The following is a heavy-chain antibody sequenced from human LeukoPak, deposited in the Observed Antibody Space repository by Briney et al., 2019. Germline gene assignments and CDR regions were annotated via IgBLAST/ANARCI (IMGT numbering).Heavy chain of an antibody. CDR2: VYYSGST. CDR3: ASLVRGGSFYYYMDV. Sequence: SQTLSLTCTVSGDSVSNVSYYWACIRQPPGKGLEWIANVYYSGSTYYNPSLKRRVAISVDTSKNQFSLTLRSVTAADTGVFFCASLVRGGSFYYYMDVWGRGTSVTVSS. CDR1: GDSVSNVSYY. V-gene: IGHV4-39*01. D-gene: IGHD3-10*01. J-gene: IGHJ6*03.